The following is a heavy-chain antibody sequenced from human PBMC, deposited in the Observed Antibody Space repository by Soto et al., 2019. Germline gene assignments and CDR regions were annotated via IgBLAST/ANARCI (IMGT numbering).Heavy chain of an antibody. D-gene: IGHD1-26*01. V-gene: IGHV3-7*01. CDR3: AKEYR. Sequence: EVQLVESGGGLVQPGGSLRLSCTASGFTFSNHWMSWVRQAPGKGLERVASIKEDGSEKYYVDSVKGRFTISRDNAKNSLYLQMSSLRADDTAVYYCAKEYRWGQGTLVTVSS. J-gene: IGHJ4*02. CDR2: IKEDGSEK. CDR1: GFTFSNHW.